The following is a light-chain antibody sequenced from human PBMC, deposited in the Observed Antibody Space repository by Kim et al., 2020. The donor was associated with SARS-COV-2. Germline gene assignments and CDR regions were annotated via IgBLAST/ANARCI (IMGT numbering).Light chain of an antibody. CDR2: GAS. J-gene: IGKJ2*01. Sequence: EIVLTQSPGTLSLSPGERATLSCRASQSVTGSFSAWYQQKPGQAPRLLIHGASSRATGIPDRFSGSGSGTDFTLTISRLEPEDFAVYYCQQYGTSPPYTFGQGTKLEI. CDR1: QSVTGSF. CDR3: QQYGTSPPYT. V-gene: IGKV3-20*01.